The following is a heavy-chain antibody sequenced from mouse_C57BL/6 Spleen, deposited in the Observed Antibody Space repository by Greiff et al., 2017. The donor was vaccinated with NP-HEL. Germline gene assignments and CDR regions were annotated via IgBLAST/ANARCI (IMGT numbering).Heavy chain of an antibody. D-gene: IGHD2-4*01. CDR2: IYPGGGYT. V-gene: IGHV1-63*01. CDR1: GYTFTNYW. Sequence: VQLVESGAELVRPGTSVKMSCKASGYTFTNYWIGWAKQRPGHGLEWIGDIYPGGGYTNYNEKFKGKATLTADKSSSTAYMQFSSLTSEDSAIYYCARAYDYDGYYFDYWGQGTTLTVSS. CDR3: ARAYDYDGYYFDY. J-gene: IGHJ2*01.